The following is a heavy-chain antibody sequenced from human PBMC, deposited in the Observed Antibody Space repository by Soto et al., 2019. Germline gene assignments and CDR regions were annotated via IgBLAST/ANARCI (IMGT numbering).Heavy chain of an antibody. J-gene: IGHJ6*02. CDR1: GGTFSNYA. V-gene: IGHV1-69*12. D-gene: IGHD3-10*01. Sequence: QVQLVQSGAEVKKPGSSVKVSCKASGGTFSNYAISWVRQAPGQGLEWMGGIIPFLRTADYAQKCQGRVTIAADESTSTAYMELNSLPSEDTAVYYCATSRVRGIITTCPYYYYGMDVWGQGTTVTVSS. CDR3: ATSRVRGIITTCPYYYYGMDV. CDR2: IIPFLRTA.